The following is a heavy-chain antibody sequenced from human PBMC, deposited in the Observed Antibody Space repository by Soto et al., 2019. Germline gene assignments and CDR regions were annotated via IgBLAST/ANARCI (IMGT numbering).Heavy chain of an antibody. V-gene: IGHV1-2*02. CDR1: GYTFTGYY. Sequence: ASVKVSCKASGYTFTGYYMHWVRQAPGQGXEWMGWINPNSGGTNYAQKFQGRVTMTRDTSISTAYMELSRLRSDDTAVYYCAREGNYYDSSGYYYGMDVWGQGTTVTVSS. D-gene: IGHD3-22*01. J-gene: IGHJ6*02. CDR2: INPNSGGT. CDR3: AREGNYYDSSGYYYGMDV.